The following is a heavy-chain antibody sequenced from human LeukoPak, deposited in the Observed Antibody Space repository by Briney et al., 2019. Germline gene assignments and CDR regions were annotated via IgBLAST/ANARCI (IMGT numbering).Heavy chain of an antibody. Sequence: GGSLRLSCAASGFTFSSYSMNWVRQAPGKGLEWVSSISSSSSYIYYADSVKGRFTVSRDNAKSSLYLQMNSLRAEDTAVYYCARDLDMITFGGVIGFFDYWGQGTLVTVSS. D-gene: IGHD3-16*02. V-gene: IGHV3-21*01. CDR3: ARDLDMITFGGVIGFFDY. CDR2: ISSSSSYI. J-gene: IGHJ4*02. CDR1: GFTFSSYS.